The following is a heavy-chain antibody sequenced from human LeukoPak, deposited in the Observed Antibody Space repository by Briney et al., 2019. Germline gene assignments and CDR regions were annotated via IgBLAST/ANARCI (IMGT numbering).Heavy chain of an antibody. V-gene: IGHV3-53*01. CDR2: IYSGGST. Sequence: GGSLRLSCAASGFTVSDNYMNWVRQAPGKGLEWVSAIYSGGSTYYADSVKGRFTISRDSSKNTLYLQMNSLRAEDTAVYYCARGSGYNFGPFDYWGQGTLVTVSS. CDR3: ARGSGYNFGPFDY. J-gene: IGHJ4*02. D-gene: IGHD5-24*01. CDR1: GFTVSDNY.